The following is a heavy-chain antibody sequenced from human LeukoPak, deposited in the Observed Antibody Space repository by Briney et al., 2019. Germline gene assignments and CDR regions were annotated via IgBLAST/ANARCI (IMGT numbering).Heavy chain of an antibody. CDR1: GFTFSSYS. Sequence: GSLSLSCAASGFTFSSYSMNWVRQAPGKGLEWVSSISSSSSYIYYADSVKGRFTISRDNAKNSLYLQMNSLRAEDTAVYYCARDVTSSGYYGFDYWGQGTLVTVSS. CDR3: ARDVTSSGYYGFDY. CDR2: ISSSSSYI. V-gene: IGHV3-21*01. J-gene: IGHJ4*02. D-gene: IGHD3-22*01.